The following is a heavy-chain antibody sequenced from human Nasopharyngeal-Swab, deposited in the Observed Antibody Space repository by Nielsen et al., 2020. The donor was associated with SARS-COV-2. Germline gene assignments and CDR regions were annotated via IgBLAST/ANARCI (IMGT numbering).Heavy chain of an antibody. CDR1: GSTFDDYA. Sequence: GESLNISGAASGSTFDDYAIHWVRQAQAKGLEWVSLIGEQGDHIKYAESVKGGFTISRDNSKNSLYLQMNSLRTEDTDLYYCANTGWSISGNKWYYSHYMDVWGKGNAVTVSS. V-gene: IGHV3-43*02. D-gene: IGHD2-8*01. CDR2: IGEQGDHI. CDR3: ANTGWSISGNKWYYSHYMDV. J-gene: IGHJ6*03.